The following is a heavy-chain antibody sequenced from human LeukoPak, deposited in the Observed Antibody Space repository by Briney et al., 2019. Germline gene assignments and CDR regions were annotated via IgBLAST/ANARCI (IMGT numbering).Heavy chain of an antibody. D-gene: IGHD3-9*01. CDR3: ATAGVYYDIGSRFYYYYMDA. Sequence: AAVKVSCKVSGYTLTELSMHWVRQAPVKGLEWMGGFDPEDGETIYAQKFQGRVTMTEDTSTDTAYMELSSLRSEDTAVYYCATAGVYYDIGSRFYYYYMDAWGKGTTVTVSS. J-gene: IGHJ6*03. CDR1: GYTLTELS. CDR2: FDPEDGET. V-gene: IGHV1-24*01.